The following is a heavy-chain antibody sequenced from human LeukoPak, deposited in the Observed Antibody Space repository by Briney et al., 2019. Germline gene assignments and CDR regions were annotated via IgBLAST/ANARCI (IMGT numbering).Heavy chain of an antibody. CDR3: GRSGDFWSGSGVAY. D-gene: IGHD3-3*01. V-gene: IGHV3-74*01. CDR1: GFTISSYW. Sequence: GGSLRLSCAASGFTISSYWMYWVRQAPGKGLVWVSQIKSDGNITNYADSVKGRFTISRDNAKNTLFLQMNSLRAEDTAVYYCGRSGDFWSGSGVAYWGQGTLVTVSS. J-gene: IGHJ4*02. CDR2: IKSDGNIT.